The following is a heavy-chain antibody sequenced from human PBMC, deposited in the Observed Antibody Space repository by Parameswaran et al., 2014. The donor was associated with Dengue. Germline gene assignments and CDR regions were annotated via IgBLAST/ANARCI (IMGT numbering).Heavy chain of an antibody. J-gene: IGHJ6*02. CDR3: AKERRELLFGYYYYGMDV. V-gene: IGHV3-23*01. Sequence: VRQAPGKGLEWVSSISGNGGTTYFADSVKGRFTISRDNSKNTLYLQMSSLRVEDTAVYYCAKERRELLFGYYYYGMDVWGLGTTVTVSS. D-gene: IGHD2-21*02. CDR2: ISGNGGTT.